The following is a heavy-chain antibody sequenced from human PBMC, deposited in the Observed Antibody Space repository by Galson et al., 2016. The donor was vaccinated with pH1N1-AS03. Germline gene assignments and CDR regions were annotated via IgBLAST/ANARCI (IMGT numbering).Heavy chain of an antibody. CDR1: GFTFRTFS. CDR3: IKEGNRLQSRRSDAFDI. CDR2: ISDNGFNT. J-gene: IGHJ3*02. Sequence: SLRLSCAASGFTFRTFSIYWVRQAPGKGLEYVSGISDNGFNTYYADPVKARFTISRDKSKNTVYLQMSSLRTEDTAVYYCIKEGNRLQSRRSDAFDIWGRGTMVTVSS. D-gene: IGHD5-18*01. V-gene: IGHV3-64D*06.